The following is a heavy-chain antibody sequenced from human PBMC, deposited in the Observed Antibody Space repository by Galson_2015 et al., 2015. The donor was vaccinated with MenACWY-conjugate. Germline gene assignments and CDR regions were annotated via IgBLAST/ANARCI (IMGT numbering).Heavy chain of an antibody. CDR1: GFTFSTYS. CDR3: ARGGAYTAGQFDS. V-gene: IGHV3-74*01. J-gene: IGHJ4*02. Sequence: SLRLSCAASGFTFSTYSLNWVRQAPGKGLVWVSHINSDGSTTNYADSVEGRFTISRDSAKNTLYLQMNSLRAEDTALYYCARGGAYTAGQFDSWGQRTLVTVSS. CDR2: INSDGSTT. D-gene: IGHD1-26*01.